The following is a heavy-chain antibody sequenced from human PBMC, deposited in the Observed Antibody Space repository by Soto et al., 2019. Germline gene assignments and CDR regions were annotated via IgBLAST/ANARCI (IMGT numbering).Heavy chain of an antibody. CDR1: GFTFDDYG. CDR3: ARETWYSSSWRSFDY. J-gene: IGHJ4*02. CDR2: INWNGGST. Sequence: PGGSLRLSCAASGFTFDDYGMSWVRQAPGKGLEWVSGINWNGGSTGYADSVKGRFTISRDNAKNSLYLQMNSLRAEDTALYYCARETWYSSSWRSFDYWGQGTLVTVSS. V-gene: IGHV3-20*04. D-gene: IGHD6-13*01.